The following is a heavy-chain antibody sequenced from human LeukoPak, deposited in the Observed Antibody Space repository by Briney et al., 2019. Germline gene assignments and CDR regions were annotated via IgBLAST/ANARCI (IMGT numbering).Heavy chain of an antibody. CDR1: GYNFRNYG. CDR2: ISAYNGNT. Sequence: GASVKVSCKASGYNFRNYGIGWVRQAPGQGLEWMGWISAYNGNTNYAQKLQGRVTMTTDTSTSTAYMELRSLRSDDTAVYYCAREDCTNGVCYTPFDYWGQGTLVTVSS. J-gene: IGHJ4*02. CDR3: AREDCTNGVCYTPFDY. D-gene: IGHD2-8*01. V-gene: IGHV1-18*01.